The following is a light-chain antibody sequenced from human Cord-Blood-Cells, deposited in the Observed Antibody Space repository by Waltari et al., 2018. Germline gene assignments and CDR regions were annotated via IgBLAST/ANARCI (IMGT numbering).Light chain of an antibody. CDR3: QQYGSSYT. CDR1: QSVSRSY. V-gene: IGKV3-20*01. J-gene: IGKJ2*01. Sequence: EIVLTQSPATLSLSPVERPTLSCRASQSVSRSYLAWYQQKHGQAPRLLIYGASSRATGIPDRFSGSGSGTDFTLTISRLEPEDFAVYYCQQYGSSYTFGQGTKLEIK. CDR2: GAS.